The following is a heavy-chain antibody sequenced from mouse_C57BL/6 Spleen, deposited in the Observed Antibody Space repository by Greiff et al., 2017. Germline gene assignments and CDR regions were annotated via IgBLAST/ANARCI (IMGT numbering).Heavy chain of an antibody. CDR3: VGGTRTGPYYYAMDY. CDR2: IRSKRSNYAT. Sequence: EVQGVESGGGLVQPKGSLKLSCAASGFTFNTYAMHWVRQAPGKGLEWVARIRSKRSNYATYYADSVKERFTISRYDSQSILELQMSNLKAEDTAMYYCVGGTRTGPYYYAMDYWGQGTSVTVSS. V-gene: IGHV10-3*01. J-gene: IGHJ4*01. CDR1: GFTFNTYA. D-gene: IGHD4-1*01.